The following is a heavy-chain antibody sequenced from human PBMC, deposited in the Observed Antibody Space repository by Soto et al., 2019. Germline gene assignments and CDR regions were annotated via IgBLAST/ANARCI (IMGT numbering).Heavy chain of an antibody. CDR3: ARGPSGEKVDY. J-gene: IGHJ4*02. CDR2: IYAGGPT. V-gene: IGHV4-30-4*01. D-gene: IGHD7-27*01. Sequence: QVQLQESGPRLVSPSPTLSLPCTVSGGSISSAAYCWSWIRQSPDKGLEWIGHIYAGGPTYSSPSLKGRVTISADTSETQFSGTLTSVRAADTASYYYARGPSGEKVDYWGKGIQVAVAS. CDR1: GGSISSAAYC.